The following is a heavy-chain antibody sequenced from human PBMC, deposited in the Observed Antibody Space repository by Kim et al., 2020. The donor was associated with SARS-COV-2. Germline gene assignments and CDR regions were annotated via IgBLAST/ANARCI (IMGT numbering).Heavy chain of an antibody. D-gene: IGHD6-6*01. V-gene: IGHV3-49*04. J-gene: IGHJ6*03. Sequence: GGSLRLSCTASGFTFGDYAMSWVRQAPGKGLEWVGFIRSKAYGGTTEYAASVKGRFTISRDDSKSIAYLQMNSLKTEDTAVYYCTRAGSSSPSYYYYYMDVWGKGTTVTVSS. CDR1: GFTFGDYA. CDR3: TRAGSSSPSYYYYYMDV. CDR2: IRSKAYGGTT.